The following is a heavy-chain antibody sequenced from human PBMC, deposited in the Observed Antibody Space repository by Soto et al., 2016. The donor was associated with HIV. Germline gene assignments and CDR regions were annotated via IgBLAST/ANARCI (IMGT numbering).Heavy chain of an antibody. CDR1: GFTVSSNY. CDR2: IYSGGST. J-gene: IGHJ4*02. D-gene: IGHD2-15*01. Sequence: EVQLVETGGGLIQPGGSLRLSCAASGFTVSSNYMSWVRQAPGKGLEWVLVIYSGGSTYYADSVKGRFTISRDNSKNTLYLQMNSLRAEDTAVYYCARDKGYCSGGSCYSVDYWGQGTLVTVSS. V-gene: IGHV3-53*02. CDR3: ARDKGYCSGGSCYSVDY.